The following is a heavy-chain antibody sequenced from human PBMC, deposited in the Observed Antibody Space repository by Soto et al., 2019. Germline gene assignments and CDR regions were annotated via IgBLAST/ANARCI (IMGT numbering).Heavy chain of an antibody. D-gene: IGHD3-16*01. J-gene: IGHJ6*02. CDR2: ISPYTGNT. V-gene: IGHV1-18*01. CDR1: GYIFVNYG. CDR3: VMVDNYVTPTPQDV. Sequence: QVQLVQSGDEVKKPGASVKVSCKASGYIFVNYGIAWVRQAPGQGLEWMGWISPYTGNTHSASKVQGRLTMTTDTPTSTAYMDRGRLTSDDTAVYYCVMVDNYVTPTPQDVWGQGTTGTVSS.